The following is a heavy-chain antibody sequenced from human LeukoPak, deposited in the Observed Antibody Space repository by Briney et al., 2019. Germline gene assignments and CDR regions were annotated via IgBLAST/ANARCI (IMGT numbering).Heavy chain of an antibody. D-gene: IGHD4-17*01. CDR3: ASTVTRWFDP. CDR2: INHSGST. V-gene: IGHV4-34*01. Sequence: PSQTLSLTCAVYGGSFSGYYWSWIRQPPGKGLEWIGEINHSGSTNYNPSLKSRVTMSVDTSKNQFSLKLSSVTAADTAVYYCASTVTRWFDPWGQGTLVTVSS. J-gene: IGHJ5*02. CDR1: GGSFSGYY.